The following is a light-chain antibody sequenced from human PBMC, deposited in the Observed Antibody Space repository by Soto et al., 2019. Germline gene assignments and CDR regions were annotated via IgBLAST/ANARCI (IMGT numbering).Light chain of an antibody. J-gene: IGKJ4*01. Sequence: DIPMTQSPSSLSASVGDRVTITCRASQSISSYLNWYQQKPGKAPELLIYAASSLQSGVPSRFSGSGSGTDFTLTISSLQPEDFATYYCQQSYRPLTFGGGTKVDIK. CDR2: AAS. V-gene: IGKV1-39*01. CDR3: QQSYRPLT. CDR1: QSISSY.